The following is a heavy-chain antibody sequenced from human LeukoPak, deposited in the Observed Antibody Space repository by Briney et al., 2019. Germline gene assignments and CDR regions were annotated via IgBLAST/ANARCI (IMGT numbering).Heavy chain of an antibody. CDR3: ARDQDIVVVVEDY. D-gene: IGHD2-15*01. V-gene: IGHV1-18*01. CDR2: ISAYNGNT. J-gene: IGHJ4*02. CDR1: GGTFSSYA. Sequence: ASVKVSCKASGGTFSSYAISWVRQAPGQGLEWMGWISAYNGNTNYAQKLQGRVTMTTDTSTSTAYMELRSLRSDDTAVYYCARDQDIVVVVEDYWGQGTLVTVSS.